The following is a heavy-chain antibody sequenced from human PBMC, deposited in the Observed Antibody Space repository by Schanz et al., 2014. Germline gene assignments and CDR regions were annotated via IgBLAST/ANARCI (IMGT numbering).Heavy chain of an antibody. V-gene: IGHV3-33*06. D-gene: IGHD3-10*01. CDR2: IWDDGSNK. CDR3: AKYRGYYRVSGSYRELEY. J-gene: IGHJ4*02. CDR1: GFTFSSYG. Sequence: VQLVESGGGLVQPGGSLRLSCTASGFTFSSYGMHWVRQAPGKGLEWVAVIWDDGSNKYYADSVKGRFTISRDNSKNTLYLQMNSLRPEDTAVYYCAKYRGYYRVSGSYRELEYWGQGTLVTVSS.